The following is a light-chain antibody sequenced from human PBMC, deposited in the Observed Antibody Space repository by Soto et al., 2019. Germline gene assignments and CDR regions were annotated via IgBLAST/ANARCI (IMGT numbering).Light chain of an antibody. CDR1: QDISNY. Sequence: DVQMTQSPSSLSASVGDRVTITCQASQDISNYLNWYQQKLGKAPKLMIYEASTLQSGVPSRFSGSGSGTEFTLTISGLLPEDFATYHCQQLNTLPFTFGQGTLLEVK. J-gene: IGKJ5*01. CDR2: EAS. V-gene: IGKV1-9*01. CDR3: QQLNTLPFT.